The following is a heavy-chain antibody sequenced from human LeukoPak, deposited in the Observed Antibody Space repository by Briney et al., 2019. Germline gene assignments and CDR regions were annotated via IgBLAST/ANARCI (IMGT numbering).Heavy chain of an antibody. J-gene: IGHJ4*02. D-gene: IGHD4-17*01. Sequence: ASETLSLTCTVSGGSINSTSNYWGWIRQPPGKGLEWIGSIYYSGSTSYNPSLKSRVTISVDTSKNQFSLKLSSVTAADTPVYFCAGDYGDYYFDYWGQGTLVTVSS. CDR2: IYYSGST. CDR1: GGSINSTSNY. CDR3: AGDYGDYYFDY. V-gene: IGHV4-39*07.